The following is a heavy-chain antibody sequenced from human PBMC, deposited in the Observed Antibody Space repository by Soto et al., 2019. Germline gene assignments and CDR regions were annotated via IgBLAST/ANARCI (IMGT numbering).Heavy chain of an antibody. CDR2: ISGSGGST. J-gene: IGHJ4*02. CDR1: GFTFSAYD. V-gene: IGHV3-23*01. D-gene: IGHD2-21*02. Sequence: EVQLLESGGGLVHPGWSLRLSCAASGFTFSAYDMSWVRQAPGKGLEWVSAISGSGGSTYYADSVRGRFTISRDNSKNTLFLQINSLRAEDTAVYYCARGRLTYWGQGTLVTVSS. CDR3: ARGRLTY.